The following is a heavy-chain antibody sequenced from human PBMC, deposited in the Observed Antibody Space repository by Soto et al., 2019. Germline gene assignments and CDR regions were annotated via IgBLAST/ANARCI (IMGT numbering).Heavy chain of an antibody. Sequence: QITLKESDPTLVRPTQTLTLTCAFSGFSHSTSGVGVGWIRQPPGKALEWLAVIYWDDSKHYSPSLRSRLTITKDTSKNQVVLTMTNMDPMDTGTYYCAHKGPEDWPLDYWGQGTLVTVSS. CDR1: GFSHSTSGVG. D-gene: IGHD3-9*01. CDR3: AHKGPEDWPLDY. CDR2: IYWDDSK. V-gene: IGHV2-5*02. J-gene: IGHJ4*02.